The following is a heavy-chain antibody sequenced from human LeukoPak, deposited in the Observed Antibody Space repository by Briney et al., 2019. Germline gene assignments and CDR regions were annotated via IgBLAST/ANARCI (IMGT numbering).Heavy chain of an antibody. Sequence: PGGSLRLSCATSGFTFSYYTMNWVRQAPGKGLEWVSSITSSSLYIYYADSVKGRFTISRDNAKNSLYLQMHSLRAEDTAVYYCVRYRTIGVCSRRNFDYWGQGTLVTVSS. J-gene: IGHJ4*02. CDR3: VRYRTIGVCSRRNFDY. V-gene: IGHV3-21*01. CDR2: ITSSSLYI. D-gene: IGHD2-8*01. CDR1: GFTFSYYT.